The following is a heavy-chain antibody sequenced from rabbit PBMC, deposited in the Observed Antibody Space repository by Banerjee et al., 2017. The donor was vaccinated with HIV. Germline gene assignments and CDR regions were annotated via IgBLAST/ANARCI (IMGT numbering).Heavy chain of an antibody. V-gene: IGHV1S45*01. Sequence: QEQLVESGGGLVQPEGSLTLTCKASGSDISSNYYMCWVRQAPGKGLEWIGCIYTGSGTTYYASWAKGRFTISKTSSTTVTLQMTSLTAADTATYFCARDLAGVTGWNFNLWGPGTLVTVS. J-gene: IGHJ4*01. CDR2: IYTGSGTT. CDR3: ARDLAGVTGWNFNL. D-gene: IGHD4-1*01. CDR1: GSDISSNYY.